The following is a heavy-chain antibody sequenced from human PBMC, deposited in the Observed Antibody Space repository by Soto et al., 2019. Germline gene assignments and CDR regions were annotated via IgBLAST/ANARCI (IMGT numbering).Heavy chain of an antibody. D-gene: IGHD2-15*01. J-gene: IGHJ1*01. CDR3: AREENCSGGTCYSEYFHR. CDR2: VNPSGGST. V-gene: IGHV1-46*01. CDR1: GYLFTAYS. Sequence: ASVQVSCKASGYLFTAYSMHWVRLAPGQGLEWMGVVNPSGGSTKYAQNFQGRVTMTRDTSTTTIYMELSSLRSDDTAIYYCAREENCSGGTCYSEYFHRWGQGTLVT.